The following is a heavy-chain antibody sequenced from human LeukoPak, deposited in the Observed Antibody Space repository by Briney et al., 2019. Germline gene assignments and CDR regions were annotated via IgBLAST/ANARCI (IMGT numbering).Heavy chain of an antibody. J-gene: IGHJ3*01. CDR3: ARHFLVQGVFV. CDR2: IYHSGST. Sequence: SETLSLTCTVSGDSISSSYWSWIRQPPGKRLEWICYIYHSGSTDYHPSLKSRVTISIATSKNHFSLKLNSVTAADTAVYFCARHFLVQGVFVWGQGTMVTVSS. V-gene: IGHV4-59*01. CDR1: GDSISSSY. D-gene: IGHD3-10*01.